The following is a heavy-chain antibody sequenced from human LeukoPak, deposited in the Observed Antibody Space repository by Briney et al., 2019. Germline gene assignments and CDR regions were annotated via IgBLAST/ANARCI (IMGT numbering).Heavy chain of an antibody. CDR2: IKPDGSEK. Sequence: GRSLRLSCATSGFTFSTYWMSWVRQTPGKGLEWVAKIKPDGSEKSYVDSVKGRFTISRDNAKNSVYLQMNSLRVEDTAVYYCARGQLADNQWGQGALVTVSS. V-gene: IGHV3-7*01. D-gene: IGHD1-14*01. CDR3: ARGQLADNQ. CDR1: GFTFSTYW. J-gene: IGHJ4*02.